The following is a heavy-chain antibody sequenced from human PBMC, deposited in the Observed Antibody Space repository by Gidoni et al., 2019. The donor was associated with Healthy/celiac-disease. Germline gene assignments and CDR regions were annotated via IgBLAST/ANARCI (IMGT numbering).Heavy chain of an antibody. V-gene: IGHV3-23*01. D-gene: IGHD3-16*01. CDR2: SSGSGGST. Sequence: EVQLLESGGGLVQPGGSLRLSCAASGFTFSSYAMSWVRQAPGKGLEWVSASSGSGGSTYYADSVKGRFTISRDNSKNTLYLQMNSLRAEDTAVYYCAKRPNRFDWFDPWGQGTLVTVSS. J-gene: IGHJ5*02. CDR3: AKRPNRFDWFDP. CDR1: GFTFSSYA.